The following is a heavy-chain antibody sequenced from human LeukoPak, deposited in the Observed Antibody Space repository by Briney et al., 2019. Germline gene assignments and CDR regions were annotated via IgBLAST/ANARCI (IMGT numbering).Heavy chain of an antibody. CDR3: ATGGTYIWNDLEH. CDR2: ISCKSRYM. Sequence: GGSLRLSCAASGFTFSSYSMNWVRQAPGKGLEWVSSISCKSRYMYYADSLKGRFTISRDNAKNSLYMQMNRLRAEDTAVYYCATGGTYIWNDLEHWGQGTLVPVSS. CDR1: GFTFSSYS. D-gene: IGHD1-20*01. J-gene: IGHJ4*02. V-gene: IGHV3-21*04.